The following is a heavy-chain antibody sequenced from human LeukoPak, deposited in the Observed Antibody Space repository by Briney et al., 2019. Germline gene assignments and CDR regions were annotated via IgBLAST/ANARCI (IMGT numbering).Heavy chain of an antibody. Sequence: SETLSLTCSVSISTYYWSWIRQPPGKGLEWIGYIYYTGSTNYNPSLKSRVTMSVDTSKNQFSLNLSSVTAADTAVYYCARHNYDSNGAFDIWGQGTMVTVSS. D-gene: IGHD3-22*01. CDR2: IYYTGST. CDR1: ISTYY. V-gene: IGHV4-59*08. CDR3: ARHNYDSNGAFDI. J-gene: IGHJ3*02.